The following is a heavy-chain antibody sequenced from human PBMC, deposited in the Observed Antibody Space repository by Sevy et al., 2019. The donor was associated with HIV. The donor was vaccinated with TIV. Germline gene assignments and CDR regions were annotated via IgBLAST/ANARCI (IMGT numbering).Heavy chain of an antibody. CDR1: DGSFSGYY. Sequence: SETLSLTCGVHDGSFSGYYWNWIRQLPAKGLEWIGVCNESGITYYNPSLKSRVTISVDTSKKQISLKLNSVTAADTAVYFCARSPPVVVVPGAPSWFDPWGQGTLVTVSS. D-gene: IGHD2-2*01. CDR3: ARSPPVVVVPGAPSWFDP. CDR2: CNESGIT. J-gene: IGHJ5*02. V-gene: IGHV4-34*01.